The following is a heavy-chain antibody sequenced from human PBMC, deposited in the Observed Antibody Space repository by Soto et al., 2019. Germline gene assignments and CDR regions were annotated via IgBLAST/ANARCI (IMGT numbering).Heavy chain of an antibody. J-gene: IGHJ4*02. D-gene: IGHD6-13*01. CDR3: ARDRIYSSSWHDC. Sequence: QVQLVESGGGVVQPGRSLRLSCAASGFTFSSYAMHWVRQAPGKGLEWVAVISYDGSNKYYADSVKGRFTISRDNSKNTLYLQMNSLRAEDTAVYYCARDRIYSSSWHDCWGQGTLVTVSS. CDR2: ISYDGSNK. V-gene: IGHV3-30-3*01. CDR1: GFTFSSYA.